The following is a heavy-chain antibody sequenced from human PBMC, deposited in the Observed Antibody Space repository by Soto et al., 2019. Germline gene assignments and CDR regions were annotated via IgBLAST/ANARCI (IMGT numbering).Heavy chain of an antibody. V-gene: IGHV3-33*01. J-gene: IGHJ3*02. Sequence: GGSLRLSCAASGFTFSSYGMHWVRQAPGKGLEWVAVIWYDGSNKYYADSVKGRFTISRDNSKNTLYLQMNSLRAEDTAVYYCARERGGKQWLENEDAFDIWGQGTMVTVSS. CDR3: ARERGGKQWLENEDAFDI. D-gene: IGHD6-19*01. CDR2: IWYDGSNK. CDR1: GFTFSSYG.